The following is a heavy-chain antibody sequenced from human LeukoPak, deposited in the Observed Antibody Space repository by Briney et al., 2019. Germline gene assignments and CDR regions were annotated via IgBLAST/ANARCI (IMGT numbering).Heavy chain of an antibody. CDR1: GFTFSSYV. J-gene: IGHJ4*02. D-gene: IGHD3-9*01. CDR2: ISFDGSNK. Sequence: GGSLTLSCAASGFTFSSYVMHWVRQAPAEGLQGVAVISFDGSNKYYGDSLKGRFTISRDNSKNTLCLQMNSLRGEDMAIYYCARDFGWLSGFDYWGQGTLVTVSS. V-gene: IGHV3-30-3*01. CDR3: ARDFGWLSGFDY.